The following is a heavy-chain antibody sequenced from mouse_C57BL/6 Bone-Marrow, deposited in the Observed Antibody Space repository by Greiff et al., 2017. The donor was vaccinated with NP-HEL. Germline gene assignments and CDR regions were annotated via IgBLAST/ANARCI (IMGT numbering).Heavy chain of an antibody. CDR2: IDPANGNT. CDR1: GFNIKNTY. D-gene: IGHD1-1*01. V-gene: IGHV14-3*01. Sequence: VQLQQSVAELVRPGASVKLSCTASGFNIKNTYMHWVKQRPEQGLEWIGRIDPANGNTKYAPKFQGKATITADTSSNTAYLQLSRLTSEDTAIYCCGGYYNGSSVPFWYAMGYGGQGTSVTVSS. CDR3: GGYYNGSSVPFWYAMGY. J-gene: IGHJ4*01.